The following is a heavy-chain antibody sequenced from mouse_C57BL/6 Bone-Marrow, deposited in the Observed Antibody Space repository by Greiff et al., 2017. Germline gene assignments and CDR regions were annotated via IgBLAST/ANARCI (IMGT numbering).Heavy chain of an antibody. CDR2: IYPGDGDT. Sequence: QVQLQQSGAELVKPGASVKISCKASGYAFSSYWMNWVKQRPGKGLEWIGQIYPGDGDTNYNGKFKGKATLTADKSSSTAYMQLSSLTSEDSAVYFCATITTVVAPYYARDYWGQGTSVTVSS. CDR1: GYAFSSYW. CDR3: ATITTVVAPYYARDY. J-gene: IGHJ4*01. D-gene: IGHD1-1*01. V-gene: IGHV1-80*01.